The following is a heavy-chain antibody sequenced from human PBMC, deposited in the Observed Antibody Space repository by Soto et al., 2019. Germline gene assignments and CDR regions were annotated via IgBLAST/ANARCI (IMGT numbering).Heavy chain of an antibody. D-gene: IGHD6-13*01. CDR2: LYYSGST. Sequence: SETLSLTCTVSGGSISSYYWSWIRQPPGKGLEWIGYLYYSGSTNYNPSLKSRVTISVDTSKNQFSLKLSSVTAADTAVYYCARFWAAGYAFDIWGQGTMVTVS. CDR3: ARFWAAGYAFDI. V-gene: IGHV4-59*01. CDR1: GGSISSYY. J-gene: IGHJ3*02.